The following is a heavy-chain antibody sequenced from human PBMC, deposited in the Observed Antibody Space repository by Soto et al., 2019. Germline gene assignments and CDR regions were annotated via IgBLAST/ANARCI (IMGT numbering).Heavy chain of an antibody. CDR1: GFTFSSYA. V-gene: IGHV3-30-3*01. CDR2: ISYDGSNK. J-gene: IGHJ6*02. CDR3: ARVYDFWSGSQAPYGMDV. Sequence: PGGSLRLSCAASGFTFSSYAMHWVRQAPGKGLEWVAVISYDGSNKYYADSVKGRFTISRDNSKNTLYLQMNSLRAEDTAVYYCARVYDFWSGSQAPYGMDVWGQGTTVTVSS. D-gene: IGHD3-3*01.